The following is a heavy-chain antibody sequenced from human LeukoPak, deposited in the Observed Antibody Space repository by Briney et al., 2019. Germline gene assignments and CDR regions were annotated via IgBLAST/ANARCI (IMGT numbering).Heavy chain of an antibody. CDR1: GGSISSYY. Sequence: KPSETLSLTCAVYGGSISSYYWSWIRQPPGKGLEWIGYIYYSGSTNYNPSLKSRVTISVDTSKNQFSLKLSSVTAADTAVYYCARTGLELLLGAFDIWGQGTMVTVSS. CDR3: ARTGLELLLGAFDI. D-gene: IGHD1-7*01. CDR2: IYYSGST. J-gene: IGHJ3*02. V-gene: IGHV4-59*01.